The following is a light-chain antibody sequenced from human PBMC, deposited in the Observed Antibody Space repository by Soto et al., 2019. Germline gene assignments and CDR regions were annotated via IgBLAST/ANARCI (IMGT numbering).Light chain of an antibody. J-gene: IGKJ4*01. CDR3: QKYNSAPLT. Sequence: DIQMTQSPSSLSASVGDRVTITCRASQGISNSLAWYQQKPGKVPKLLIYTASTLQSGVPSRFSGRGFGTDFTLTITRLQPEDVATYYCQKYNSAPLTFGGGTKVEIK. CDR2: TAS. CDR1: QGISNS. V-gene: IGKV1-27*01.